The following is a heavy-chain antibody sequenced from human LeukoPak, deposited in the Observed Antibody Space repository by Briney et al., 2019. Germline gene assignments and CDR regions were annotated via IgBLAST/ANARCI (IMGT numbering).Heavy chain of an antibody. J-gene: IGHJ5*02. CDR2: INAGNGNT. D-gene: IGHD6-25*01. CDR1: GYTFTSCA. V-gene: IGHV1-3*01. Sequence: GASVTVSCKASGYTFTSCAIHWVRQAPGQRLEWMGWINAGNGNTKYSQKFQGRVTITKDTSASTAYMELSSLRSEDTAVYYCARGPPRLNWIDPWGQGTLVTVSS. CDR3: ARGPPRLNWIDP.